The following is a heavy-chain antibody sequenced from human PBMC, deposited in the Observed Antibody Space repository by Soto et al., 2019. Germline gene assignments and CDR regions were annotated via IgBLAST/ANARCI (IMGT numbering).Heavy chain of an antibody. D-gene: IGHD1-7*01. CDR1: WGSISSSIYY. CDR2: IYYSGST. V-gene: IGHV4-39*01. J-gene: IGHJ6*01. CDR3: PRLSKLPAREYYYGMAF. Sequence: SETLSLTCTVSWGSISSSIYYWGWIRQPPGKGLELIGSIYYSGSTYYNPSLKSRVTISVETSKNQFSLKLSSVTAADTAVYYCPRLSKLPAREYYYGMAFWGQGTTVTFSS.